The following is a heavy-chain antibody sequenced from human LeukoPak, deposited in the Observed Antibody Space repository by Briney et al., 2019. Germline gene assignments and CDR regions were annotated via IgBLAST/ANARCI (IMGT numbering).Heavy chain of an antibody. Sequence: GESLKISCKGSGYSFSTYWIGWVRQVPGKGLEWMGFIYPGDSGARYSPSFQGQVTISADKSISTAYLQWSSLKASDTAMYYCARLTMVRGVIDVSYFDYWGQGTLVTVSS. CDR3: ARLTMVRGVIDVSYFDY. D-gene: IGHD3-10*01. J-gene: IGHJ4*02. CDR2: IYPGDSGA. V-gene: IGHV5-51*01. CDR1: GYSFSTYW.